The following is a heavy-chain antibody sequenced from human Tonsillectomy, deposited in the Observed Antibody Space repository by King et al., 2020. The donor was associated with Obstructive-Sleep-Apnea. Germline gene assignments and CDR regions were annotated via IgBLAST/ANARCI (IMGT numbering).Heavy chain of an antibody. CDR3: SRDLRFLEWLLKGGWFDP. J-gene: IGHJ5*02. CDR2: INHSGST. Sequence: VQLQQWGAGLLKPSETLSLTCAVYGGSFSGYYWSWIRQPPGKGLDWIGEINHSGSTNYNPSLKSRVTISVETSKNQFSLKLSSVTAADTAVYYCSRDLRFLEWLLKGGWFDPWGQGTLVTVSS. V-gene: IGHV4-34*01. CDR1: GGSFSGYY. D-gene: IGHD3-3*01.